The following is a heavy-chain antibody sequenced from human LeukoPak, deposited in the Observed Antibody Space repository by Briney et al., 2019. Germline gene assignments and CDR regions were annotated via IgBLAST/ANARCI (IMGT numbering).Heavy chain of an antibody. J-gene: IGHJ4*02. CDR1: GASVSSFQ. Sequence: SETLSLTCSVPGASVSSFQWSWIRQSPGKGLEWIGYIYTNGRTNSNPSLKSRVTMSLDTSKNQFSLKLTSVSAADTAVYYCASSSGMGYWGQGTLVTVSS. V-gene: IGHV4-4*09. D-gene: IGHD6-19*01. CDR2: IYTNGRT. CDR3: ASSSGMGY.